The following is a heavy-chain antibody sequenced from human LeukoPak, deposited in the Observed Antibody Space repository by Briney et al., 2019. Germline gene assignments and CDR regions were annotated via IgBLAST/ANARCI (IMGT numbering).Heavy chain of an antibody. CDR3: ARASGSYDY. CDR1: GFTFSTYG. V-gene: IGHV3-33*01. J-gene: IGHJ4*02. CDR2: IWNDGSIR. D-gene: IGHD1-26*01. Sequence: GGSLRLSCAASGFTFSTYGLHWVRQAPGKGLEWVAVIWNDGSIRYYADSVKGRFTISRDNSKNTLYLQMNSLRAEDTAVYYCARASGSYDYWGQGTLVTVSS.